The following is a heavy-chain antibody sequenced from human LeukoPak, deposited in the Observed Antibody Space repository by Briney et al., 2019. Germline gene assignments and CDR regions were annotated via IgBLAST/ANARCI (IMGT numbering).Heavy chain of an antibody. D-gene: IGHD3-3*01. J-gene: IGHJ4*02. V-gene: IGHV1-8*01. CDR2: MNPNSGNT. CDR3: ARGTRFLEWLYVY. CDR1: GYTFTSYD. Sequence: ASVKVSCKASGYTFTSYDINWVRQATGQGLEWMGWMNPNSGNTGYAQKFQGRVTMTRNTSISTAYMELSSLRSEDTAVYYRARGTRFLEWLYVYWGQGTLVTVSS.